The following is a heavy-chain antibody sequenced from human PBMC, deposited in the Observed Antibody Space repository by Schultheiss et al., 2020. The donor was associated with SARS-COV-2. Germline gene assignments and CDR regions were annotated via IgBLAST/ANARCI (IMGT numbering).Heavy chain of an antibody. Sequence: SETLSLTCAVSGYSISSSYYWGWIRQPPGKGLEWIGSIYYSGSTYYNPSLKSRVAISVDTSENQFSLKLTSVSAADTAVYYCARGFHYDSSGGFDHWGQGTLVTVSS. CDR1: GYSISSSYY. CDR2: IYYSGST. CDR3: ARGFHYDSSGGFDH. D-gene: IGHD3-22*01. J-gene: IGHJ4*02. V-gene: IGHV4-38-2*01.